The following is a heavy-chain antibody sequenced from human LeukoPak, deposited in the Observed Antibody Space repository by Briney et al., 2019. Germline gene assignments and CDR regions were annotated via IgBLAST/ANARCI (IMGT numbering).Heavy chain of an antibody. Sequence: GSLRLSCAASGFTFNYYAMHWVRQAPGKGLGWVAVISYDGTNKYYADSVKGRFTISRDNSKNTLYLQMNSLRPEDTAVYYCARGAAEAGTFDSWGQGTLVTVSS. V-gene: IGHV3-30*04. CDR2: ISYDGTNK. D-gene: IGHD1-1*01. J-gene: IGHJ4*02. CDR1: GFTFNYYA. CDR3: ARGAAEAGTFDS.